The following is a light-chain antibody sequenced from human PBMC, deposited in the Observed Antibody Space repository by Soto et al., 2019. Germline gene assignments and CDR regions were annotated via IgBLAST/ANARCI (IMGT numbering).Light chain of an antibody. CDR3: QQYNNWPSWT. CDR1: QSVSSN. V-gene: IGKV3-15*01. Sequence: EIVMTQSPATLSVSPGERATLSCRASQSVSSNLAWYQQKPGQAPRLLIYGASTRATGIPARFSGSGSGTEFTLTIRSLQSEDFADYYCQQYNNWPSWTFGQGTKVEIK. J-gene: IGKJ1*01. CDR2: GAS.